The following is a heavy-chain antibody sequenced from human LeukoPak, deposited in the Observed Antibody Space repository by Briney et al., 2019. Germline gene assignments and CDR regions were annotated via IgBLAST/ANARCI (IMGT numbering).Heavy chain of an antibody. CDR1: GFTFSSYG. CDR3: AKEVGPYYYYYYMDV. V-gene: IGHV3-30*02. CDR2: IRYDGSNK. J-gene: IGHJ6*03. D-gene: IGHD1-26*01. Sequence: GGSLRLSCAASGFTFSSYGMHWVRQAPGKGLEWVAFIRYDGSNKYYADSVKGRFTISRDNSKNTLYLQMNSLRAEDTAVYYCAKEVGPYYYYYYMDVWGKGTTVTISS.